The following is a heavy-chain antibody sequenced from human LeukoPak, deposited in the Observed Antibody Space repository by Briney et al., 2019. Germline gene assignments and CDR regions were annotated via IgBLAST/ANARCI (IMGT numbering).Heavy chain of an antibody. CDR1: GGSISSYY. J-gene: IGHJ5*02. Sequence: PSETLSLTCTVSGGSISSYYWSWIRQPPGKGLEWMGYIYYSGSTNYNPSLKSRVTISVDTSKNQFSLKLSSVTAADTAVYYCAREGIATIGGAWFDPWGQGTLVTVSS. D-gene: IGHD5-24*01. CDR3: AREGIATIGGAWFDP. CDR2: IYYSGST. V-gene: IGHV4-59*01.